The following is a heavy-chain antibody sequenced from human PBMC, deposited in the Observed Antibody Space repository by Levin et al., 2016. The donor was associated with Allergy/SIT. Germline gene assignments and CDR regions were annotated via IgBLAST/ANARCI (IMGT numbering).Heavy chain of an antibody. D-gene: IGHD4-17*01. CDR2: ISYDGSNK. V-gene: IGHV3-33*05. CDR1: GFTFSSYG. Sequence: GESLKISCVASGFTFSSYGMHWVRQAPGKGLEWVAVISYDGSNKYYADSVKGRFTISRDNSKNTLYLQMNSLRAEDTAVYYCAKDRTVTVSPFDCWGQGTLVTVSS. J-gene: IGHJ4*02. CDR3: AKDRTVTVSPFDC.